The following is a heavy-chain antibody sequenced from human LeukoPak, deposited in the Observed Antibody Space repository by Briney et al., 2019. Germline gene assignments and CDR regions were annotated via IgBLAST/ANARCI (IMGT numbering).Heavy chain of an antibody. CDR1: GGTFSSYA. Sequence: SVKVSCKTSGGTFSSYAISWVRQAPGQGLEWMGGIIPIFGTANYAQKFQGRVTITTDESTSTAYMELGSLRSEDTAVYYCARGPELERFDYWGQGTLVTVSS. J-gene: IGHJ4*02. CDR3: ARGPELERFDY. CDR2: IIPIFGTA. D-gene: IGHD1-1*01. V-gene: IGHV1-69*05.